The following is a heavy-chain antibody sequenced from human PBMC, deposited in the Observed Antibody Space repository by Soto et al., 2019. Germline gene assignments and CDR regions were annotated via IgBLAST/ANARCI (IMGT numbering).Heavy chain of an antibody. V-gene: IGHV3-23*01. J-gene: IGHJ4*02. Sequence: GGFLRLSCAASGFSFSNYAMNWVRQAPGKGLEWVSSISTSIDATYYADSVKGRFTISRDDSKNTLYLQMNSLRAEDSAVYYCAKDRTVAARNFDYWGQGTQVTVSS. D-gene: IGHD6-6*01. CDR2: ISTSIDAT. CDR3: AKDRTVAARNFDY. CDR1: GFSFSNYA.